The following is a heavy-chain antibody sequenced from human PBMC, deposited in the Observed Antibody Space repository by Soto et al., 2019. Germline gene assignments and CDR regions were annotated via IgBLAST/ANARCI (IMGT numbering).Heavy chain of an antibody. V-gene: IGHV1-69*06. D-gene: IGHD1-1*01. CDR3: ARVAPPSYTTGTIIDY. CDR1: GGTFSSYA. CDR2: IIPIFGTA. Sequence: QVQLVQSGAEVKKPGSSVKVSCKASGGTFSSYAISWVRQAPGQGLEWMGGIIPIFGTANYAQKFQGRVTITADKSTSIAYMELSSLRSEDTAVYYCARVAPPSYTTGTIIDYWGQGTLVTVSS. J-gene: IGHJ4*02.